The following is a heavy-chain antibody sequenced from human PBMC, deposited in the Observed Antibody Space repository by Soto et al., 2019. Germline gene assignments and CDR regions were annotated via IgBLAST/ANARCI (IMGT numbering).Heavy chain of an antibody. CDR2: IWFDGSNK. CDR1: GFTFSSYW. Sequence: GGSLRLSCAASGFTFSSYWMSWVRQAPGKGLEWVAVIWFDGSNKNYADSVKGRFTISRDNSKNTLYLQMNSLRAEDTSVYYCASGPLNGQLWFPDYWGQGTLVTVSS. D-gene: IGHD3-10*01. V-gene: IGHV3-33*08. J-gene: IGHJ4*02. CDR3: ASGPLNGQLWFPDY.